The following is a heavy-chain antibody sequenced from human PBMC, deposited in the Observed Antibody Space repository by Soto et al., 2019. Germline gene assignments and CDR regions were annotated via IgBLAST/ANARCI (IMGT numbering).Heavy chain of an antibody. D-gene: IGHD2-21*02. J-gene: IGHJ5*02. CDR3: ARPPSDFWFDP. CDR1: GGSISSSSYF. CDR2: IYYSGST. Sequence: QLQLQESGPGLVKPSETLSLTCSVSGGSISSSSYFWGWIRQPPGKGLEWIGSIYYSGSTYYNPSLKSRVTVSVDPSKNQFSLKLSSVTAADTAVYYCARPPSDFWFDPWGQGTLVTVSS. V-gene: IGHV4-39*01.